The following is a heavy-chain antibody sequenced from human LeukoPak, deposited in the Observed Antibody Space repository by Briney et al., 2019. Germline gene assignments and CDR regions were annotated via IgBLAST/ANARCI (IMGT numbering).Heavy chain of an antibody. J-gene: IGHJ6*04. D-gene: IGHD3-10*02. V-gene: IGHV3-74*01. CDR3: AELGITMIGGV. CDR1: GFSFSSYT. Sequence: GGSLRLSCSASGFSFSSYTMTWVRQAPGKGLVWVSRINSDGSSTSYADSVKGRFTISRDNAKNSLYLQMNSLRAEDTAVYYCAELGITMIGGVWGKGTTVTISS. CDR2: INSDGSST.